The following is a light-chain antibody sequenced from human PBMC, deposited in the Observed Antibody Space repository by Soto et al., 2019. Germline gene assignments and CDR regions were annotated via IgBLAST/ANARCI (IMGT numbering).Light chain of an antibody. Sequence: QSVLTQPPSVSGAPGQRVTISCTGSSSNIGAGYDVHWYQQLPGTTPKFLIYGNTNRPSGVPDRFSGSKSGTSASLAITGLQAEDEADYSCQSYDSGLGHVVFVGGAKLTVL. CDR3: QSYDSGLGHVV. CDR1: SSNIGAGYD. J-gene: IGLJ2*01. V-gene: IGLV1-40*01. CDR2: GNT.